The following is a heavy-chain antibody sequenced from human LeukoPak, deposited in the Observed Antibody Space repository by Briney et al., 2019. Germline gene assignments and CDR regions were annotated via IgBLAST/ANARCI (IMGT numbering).Heavy chain of an antibody. J-gene: IGHJ3*02. CDR2: ISAYNGNT. D-gene: IGHD6-13*01. V-gene: IGHV1-18*01. CDR3: ARSSPPHLYSSSWYYAFDI. CDR1: GYTFTSYD. Sequence: ASVKVSCKASGYTFTSYDISWVRQAPGQGLEWMGWISAYNGNTNYAQKLQGRGTMTTDTSTSTAYMELRSLRSDDTAVYYCARSSPPHLYSSSWYYAFDIWGQGTMVTVSS.